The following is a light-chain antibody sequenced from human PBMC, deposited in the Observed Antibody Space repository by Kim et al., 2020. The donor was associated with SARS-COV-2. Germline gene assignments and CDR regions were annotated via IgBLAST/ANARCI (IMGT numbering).Light chain of an antibody. J-gene: IGKJ1*01. CDR1: QSISSY. V-gene: IGKV1-39*01. CDR3: QQSCSTPPWT. CDR2: AAS. Sequence: DIQMTQSPSSLSASVGDRVTITCRASQSISSYLNWYQQKPGKAPKLLIYAASSSQSGVPSRFSGSGSGTDFTLTISSLQPEDFATYYCQQSCSTPPWTSVQATRVDIK.